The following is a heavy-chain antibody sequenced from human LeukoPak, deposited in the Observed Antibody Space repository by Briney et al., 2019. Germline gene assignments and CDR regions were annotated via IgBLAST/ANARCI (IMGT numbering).Heavy chain of an antibody. Sequence: GGSLRLSCAASGFIFSGYDMHWVRQAPGKGLEWVAFIRYDGSNKYYTDSVKGRFTISRDNSKNTLYLQMNSLRPEDTAVYYCAKASAIDYWGQGTLVTVSS. J-gene: IGHJ4*02. V-gene: IGHV3-30*02. CDR1: GFIFSGYD. CDR3: AKASAIDY. CDR2: IRYDGSNK.